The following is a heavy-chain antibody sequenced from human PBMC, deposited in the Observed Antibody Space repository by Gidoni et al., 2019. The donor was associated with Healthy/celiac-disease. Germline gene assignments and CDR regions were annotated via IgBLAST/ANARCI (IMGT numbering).Heavy chain of an antibody. D-gene: IGHD6-19*01. Sequence: QVPLVQSGAEVKKPGASVKVSCQASGYTFTSYGISWVRQDPGPGREWMGWISAYNGNRGDAKEQHGRGTMATETSTSRAYMELGSLRTDHTAVYYCARGFIAVAGTECFVPWGKGNRVTVSS. CDR1: GYTFTSYG. J-gene: IGHJ5*02. CDR3: ARGFIAVAGTECFVP. CDR2: ISAYNGNR. V-gene: IGHV1-18*01.